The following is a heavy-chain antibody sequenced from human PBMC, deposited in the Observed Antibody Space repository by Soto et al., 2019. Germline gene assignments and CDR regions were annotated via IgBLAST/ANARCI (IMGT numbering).Heavy chain of an antibody. J-gene: IGHJ4*02. CDR2: ISAHNGNT. D-gene: IGHD1-1*01. CDR1: GYAFTTYG. CDR3: ARGRYGDY. Sequence: QGHLVQSGAEVKKPGASVKVSCQGSGYAFTTYGITWVRQAPGQGLEWMGWISAHNGNTNYAQKLQCRVTVTRDTSTSTAYMELRSRRYDDTAVYYCARGRYGDYWGQGAMVTVSS. V-gene: IGHV1-18*01.